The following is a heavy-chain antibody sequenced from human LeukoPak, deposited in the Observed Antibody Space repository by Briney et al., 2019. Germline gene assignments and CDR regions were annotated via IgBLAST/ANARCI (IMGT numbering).Heavy chain of an antibody. D-gene: IGHD3-9*01. V-gene: IGHV3-11*01. CDR2: ISSSGSTI. CDR3: ASYILTGSDAFDI. CDR1: GFTFSDYY. J-gene: IGHJ3*02. Sequence: PGESLKISCAASGFTFSDYYMSWIRQAPGKGLEWVSYISSSGSTIYYADSVKGRFTISRDNAKNSLYLQMNSLRAEDTAVYYCASYILTGSDAFDIWGQGTMVTVSS.